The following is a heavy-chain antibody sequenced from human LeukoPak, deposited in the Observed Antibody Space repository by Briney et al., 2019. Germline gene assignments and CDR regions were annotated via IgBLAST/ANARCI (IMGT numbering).Heavy chain of an antibody. J-gene: IGHJ4*02. CDR2: ISGSGHDI. V-gene: IGHV3-11*04. D-gene: IGHD5-18*01. CDR1: GFTFSDSY. Sequence: PGGSLRLSCAASGFTFSDSYMTWVRQAPGKGVEWVAYISGSGHDINYSDSVKGRFTISRDNAKNSLYLQMNSLRAEDTAVYYCARDRGGYSYGPLLDYWGQGTLVTVSS. CDR3: ARDRGGYSYGPLLDY.